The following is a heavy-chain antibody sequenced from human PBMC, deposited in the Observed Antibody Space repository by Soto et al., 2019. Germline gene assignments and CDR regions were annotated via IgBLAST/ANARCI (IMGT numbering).Heavy chain of an antibody. J-gene: IGHJ4*02. D-gene: IGHD6-13*01. V-gene: IGHV3-23*01. CDR3: ASGRIAAAVLYFDY. CDR2: ISGSGGST. CDR1: GFTFSSYA. Sequence: QAGGSLRLSCAASGFTFSSYAMSWVRQAPGKGLEWVSAISGSGGSTYYADSVKGRFTISRDNSKNTLYLQMNSLRAEDTAVYYCASGRIAAAVLYFDYWGQGTLVTVSS.